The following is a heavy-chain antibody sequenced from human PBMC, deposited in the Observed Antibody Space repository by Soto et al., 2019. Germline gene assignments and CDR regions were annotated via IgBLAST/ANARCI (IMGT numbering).Heavy chain of an antibody. CDR1: AFTFSSYA. D-gene: IGHD1-26*01. CDR2: ISASGGST. V-gene: IGHV3-23*01. CDR3: AKGSGNSVYNFDN. J-gene: IGHJ4*02. Sequence: ESGGGLVQPGGSLRLSSAASAFTFSSYAMSWVRQAPGKGLEWVSAISASGGSTYYADSVKGRFTISRDSSENTLYLQMSSLRADDTAVYYCAKGSGNSVYNFDNWGQGTLVTDSS.